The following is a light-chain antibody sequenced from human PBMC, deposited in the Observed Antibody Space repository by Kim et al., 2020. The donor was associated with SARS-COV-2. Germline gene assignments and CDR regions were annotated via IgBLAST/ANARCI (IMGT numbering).Light chain of an antibody. CDR2: AAS. J-gene: IGKJ2*01. CDR3: QYLNSYVST. V-gene: IGKV1-9*01. CDR1: RAHPPS. Sequence: RDTTTPRARRAHPPSFACYQQNQGRAPNPLIYAASPLQSGAPTRFSGGGAGTDFPLTISGLQPEDFATYYCQYLNSYVSTFGQGTKLEI.